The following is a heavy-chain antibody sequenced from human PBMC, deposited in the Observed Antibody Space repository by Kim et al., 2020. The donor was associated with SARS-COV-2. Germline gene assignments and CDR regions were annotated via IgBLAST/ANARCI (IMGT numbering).Heavy chain of an antibody. CDR2: TI. J-gene: IGHJ4*02. CDR3: AKVGSAIDS. D-gene: IGHD1-26*01. Sequence: TISYADSVKGRVTISRDDATNSLYMQMNSLSDDDTAVYYCAKVGSAIDSWGQGTLVTVSS. V-gene: IGHV3-48*02.